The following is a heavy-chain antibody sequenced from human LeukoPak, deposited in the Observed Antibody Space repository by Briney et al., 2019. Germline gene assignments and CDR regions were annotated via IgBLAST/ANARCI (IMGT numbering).Heavy chain of an antibody. Sequence: GGSLRLSCAASGFTFSSYSMNWVRQAPGKGLEWVSSISSSSSYIYYADSVKGRFTISRDNAKNSLYLQMSSLRAGDTAVYYCATWTLGYCSSTSCSNDYWGQGTLVTVSS. D-gene: IGHD2-2*01. J-gene: IGHJ4*02. CDR2: ISSSSSYI. CDR3: ATWTLGYCSSTSCSNDY. CDR1: GFTFSSYS. V-gene: IGHV3-21*01.